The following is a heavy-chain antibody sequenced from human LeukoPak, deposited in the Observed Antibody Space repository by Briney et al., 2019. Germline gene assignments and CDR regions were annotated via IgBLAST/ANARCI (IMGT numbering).Heavy chain of an antibody. CDR1: GFTFSTYP. D-gene: IGHD1-26*01. Sequence: GGSLRFSCTASGFTFSTYPLTWVRQAPGKGPEWVSTIGTSGDTYYADSVKGRFTISRDNSNNALYLHMNSLRAEDAAVYYCAKSKIVQGRGYFDLWGRGTLVTVSS. J-gene: IGHJ2*01. V-gene: IGHV3-23*01. CDR3: AKSKIVQGRGYFDL. CDR2: IGTSGDT.